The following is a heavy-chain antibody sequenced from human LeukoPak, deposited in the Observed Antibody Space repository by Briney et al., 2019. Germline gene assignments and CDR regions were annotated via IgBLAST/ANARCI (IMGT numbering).Heavy chain of an antibody. CDR3: ATGRGFFDY. CDR2: IYHSGST. V-gene: IGHV4-38-2*02. CDR1: GYSISSGYY. J-gene: IGHJ4*02. Sequence: SETLSLTCTVSGYSISSGYYWGWIRQPPGKGLEWIGSIYHSGSTYYNPFLKSRVTISVDTSKNQFSLKLSSVTAADTAVYYCATGRGFFDYWGQGTLVTVSS. D-gene: IGHD3-16*01.